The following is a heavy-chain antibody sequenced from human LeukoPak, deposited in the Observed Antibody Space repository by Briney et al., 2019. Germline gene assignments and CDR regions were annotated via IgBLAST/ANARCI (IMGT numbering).Heavy chain of an antibody. CDR3: ARLYDFWSGYLDY. J-gene: IGHJ4*02. D-gene: IGHD3-3*01. CDR2: ISCSRNTI. Sequence: GGSLRLSCAASGFTFSIYSFNWVRQAPGKGLDWLSFISCSRNTIYYADSVKGRFTISRDNAKNSLYLRMNSLRAEDTAVYYCARLYDFWSGYLDYWGQGTLVTVSS. CDR1: GFTFSIYS. V-gene: IGHV3-48*04.